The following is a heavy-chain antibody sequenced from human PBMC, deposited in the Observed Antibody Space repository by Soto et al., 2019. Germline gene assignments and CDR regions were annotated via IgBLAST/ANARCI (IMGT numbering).Heavy chain of an antibody. J-gene: IGHJ6*03. CDR2: ITQSVDVG. V-gene: IGHV3-48*01. CDR3: TRDGRRGWDMDV. D-gene: IGHD6-19*01. CDR1: GFTFSDYS. Sequence: GGSLRLSCAASGFTFSDYSLNWVRQAPGKGLEWVSHITQSVDVGYYADSVKGRFTISRDNANNSLYLQMNSLGTEDTAVYYCTRDGRRGWDMDVWSKGTTVTVSS.